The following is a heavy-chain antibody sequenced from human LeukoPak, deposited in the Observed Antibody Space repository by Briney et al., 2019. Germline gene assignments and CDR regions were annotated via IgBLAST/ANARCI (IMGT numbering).Heavy chain of an antibody. J-gene: IGHJ3*02. CDR3: ARDYYDSRGEAFDI. CDR1: GDSIGSHY. D-gene: IGHD3-22*01. V-gene: IGHV4-59*11. Sequence: SETQSLTCTVSGDSIGSHYWSWIRQPPGKGLEWIGYIFYVGSTNYNPSLKSRVTISVDTSKTQFSLKLNSVTAADTAVYYCARDYYDSRGEAFDIWGQGTMVTVSS. CDR2: IFYVGST.